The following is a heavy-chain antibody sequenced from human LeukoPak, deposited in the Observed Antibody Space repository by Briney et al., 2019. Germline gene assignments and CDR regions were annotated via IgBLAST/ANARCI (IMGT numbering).Heavy chain of an antibody. J-gene: IGHJ4*02. CDR1: GFTFSDYY. D-gene: IGHD6-13*01. CDR3: ARDGAAAAAYFDY. Sequence: GGSLRLSCAASGFTFSDYYMSWIRQAPGKGLEWVSYISSSGSTIYYADSVKGRFTISRDNAKNSLYPQMNRLRAEDTAVYYCARDGAAAAAYFDYWGQGTLVTVSS. V-gene: IGHV3-11*01. CDR2: ISSSGSTI.